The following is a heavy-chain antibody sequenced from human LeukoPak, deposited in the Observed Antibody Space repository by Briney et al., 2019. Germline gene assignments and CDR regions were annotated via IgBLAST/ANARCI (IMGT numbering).Heavy chain of an antibody. CDR1: GFTFSSYG. V-gene: IGHV3-30*03. J-gene: IGHJ4*02. CDR2: ISYDGSNK. CDR3: ATFLEWLLYLDY. Sequence: PGGSLRLSCAASGFTFSSYGMHWVRQAPGKGLEWVAVISYDGSNKYYTDSVKGRFTISRDNSKNTLYLQMNSLRAEDTAVYYCATFLEWLLYLDYWGQGTLVTVSS. D-gene: IGHD3-3*01.